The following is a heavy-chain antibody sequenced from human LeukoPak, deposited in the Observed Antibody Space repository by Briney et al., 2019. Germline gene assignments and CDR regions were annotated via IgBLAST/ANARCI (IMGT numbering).Heavy chain of an antibody. CDR2: MNPNSGNT. CDR1: GYTFTSYD. J-gene: IGHJ3*02. V-gene: IGHV1-8*01. Sequence: ASVKVSCKASGYTFTSYDINWVRQATGQGLEWMGWMNPNSGNTGYAQKFQGRVTMTRNTSISTAYMELSSLRSEDTAVYYCARASDDFWSGYWGPFDIWGQGTMVTVSS. CDR3: ARASDDFWSGYWGPFDI. D-gene: IGHD3-3*01.